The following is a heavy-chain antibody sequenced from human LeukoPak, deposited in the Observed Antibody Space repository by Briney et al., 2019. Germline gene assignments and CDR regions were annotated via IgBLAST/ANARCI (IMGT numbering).Heavy chain of an antibody. CDR3: ARDRIVVVPAAPVDY. D-gene: IGHD2-2*01. Sequence: GGPLRLSCAASGFTFSDYYMSWIRQAPGKGLEWVSYISSSGSTIYYADSVKGRFTISRDNAKNSLYLQMNSLRAEDTAVYYCARDRIVVVPAAPVDYWGQGTLVTVSS. V-gene: IGHV3-11*04. CDR2: ISSSGSTI. J-gene: IGHJ4*02. CDR1: GFTFSDYY.